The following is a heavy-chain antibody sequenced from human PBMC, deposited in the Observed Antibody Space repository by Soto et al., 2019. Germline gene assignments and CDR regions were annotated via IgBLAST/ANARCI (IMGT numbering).Heavy chain of an antibody. V-gene: IGHV4-4*02. Sequence: PSETLSLTCAVSGGSISSSNWWSWVRQPPGKGLEWIGEIYHSGSTNYNPNLKSRVTISVDKSKNQFSLKLSSVTAADTAVYYCARDSYGSGSYLTVWGQGTLVTVSS. J-gene: IGHJ4*02. CDR2: IYHSGST. CDR3: ARDSYGSGSYLTV. CDR1: GGSISSSNW. D-gene: IGHD3-10*01.